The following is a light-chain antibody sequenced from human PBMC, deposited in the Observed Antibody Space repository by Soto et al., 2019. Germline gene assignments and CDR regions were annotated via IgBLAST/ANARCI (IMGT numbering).Light chain of an antibody. CDR3: QQLNTFPVT. CDR1: QGISSY. V-gene: IGKV1-9*01. CDR2: ASS. Sequence: DIQLTQSPSFLSASVGDSVTISCRASQGISSYLAWYQQTPGKAPKLLIYASSTLQSGVPSRFSGSGSGTEFTLTIGSLQPEDFATYYCQQLNTFPVTFGQGTRLDI. J-gene: IGKJ5*01.